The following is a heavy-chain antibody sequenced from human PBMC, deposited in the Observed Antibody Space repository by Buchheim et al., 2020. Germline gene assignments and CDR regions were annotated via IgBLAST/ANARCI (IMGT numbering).Heavy chain of an antibody. Sequence: EVQLVESGGGLVQPGGSLRLSCAASGFTFSSYWMSWVRQAPGKGLEWVANIKQDGREKYYVDSVKGRFTISRDNAKNSLYLQMNSLRAEDTAVYYCARDFMWDSSGYLNPVNWFDPWGQGTL. CDR1: GFTFSSYW. D-gene: IGHD3-22*01. V-gene: IGHV3-7*01. CDR2: IKQDGREK. J-gene: IGHJ5*02. CDR3: ARDFMWDSSGYLNPVNWFDP.